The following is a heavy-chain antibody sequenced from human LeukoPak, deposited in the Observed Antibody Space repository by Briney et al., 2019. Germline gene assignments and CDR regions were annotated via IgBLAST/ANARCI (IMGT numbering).Heavy chain of an antibody. CDR3: ARGGYCSSTSCYLPDY. J-gene: IGHJ4*02. Sequence: GGSLRLSCAASGFTFSSYSMNWVRQAPGKGLEWVSSISSSSSYIYYADSVKGRFTISRDNAKNSLYLQMNSLRAEDTAVYYCARGGYCSSTSCYLPDYWGQGTLATVSS. V-gene: IGHV3-21*01. CDR2: ISSSSSYI. D-gene: IGHD2-2*01. CDR1: GFTFSSYS.